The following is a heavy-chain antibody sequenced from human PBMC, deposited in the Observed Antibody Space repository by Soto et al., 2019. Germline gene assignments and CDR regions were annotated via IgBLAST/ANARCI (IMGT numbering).Heavy chain of an antibody. Sequence: QVQLVQSGAEVKKSGASVKVSCKASGYTFTSYGISWVRQAPGQGLEWMGWISAYNGNTNYAQKRQGRVTMPADTSTSTAYMELRSLRCDDTAVYYCARVSGWPDDIDYWGQGTLVTVSS. CDR1: GYTFTSYG. V-gene: IGHV1-18*01. D-gene: IGHD6-19*01. J-gene: IGHJ4*02. CDR3: ARVSGWPDDIDY. CDR2: ISAYNGNT.